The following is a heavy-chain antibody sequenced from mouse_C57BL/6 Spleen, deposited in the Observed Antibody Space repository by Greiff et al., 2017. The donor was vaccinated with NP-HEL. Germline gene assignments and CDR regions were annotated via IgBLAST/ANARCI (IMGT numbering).Heavy chain of an antibody. Sequence: VMLVESGAELAKPGASVKLSCKASGYTFTSYWMHWVKQRPGQGLEWIGYINPSSGYTKYNQKFKDKATLTADKSSSTAYMQLSRLTYEDSAVYDCARERDETGLFAYWGQGTLVTVSA. V-gene: IGHV1-7*01. CDR3: ARERDETGLFAY. D-gene: IGHD4-1*01. J-gene: IGHJ3*01. CDR1: GYTFTSYW. CDR2: INPSSGYT.